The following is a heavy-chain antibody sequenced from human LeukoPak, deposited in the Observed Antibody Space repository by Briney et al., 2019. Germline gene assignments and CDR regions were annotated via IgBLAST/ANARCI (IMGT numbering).Heavy chain of an antibody. V-gene: IGHV4-59*12. CDR1: GGSISSYY. D-gene: IGHD2-2*01. Sequence: RPSETLSLTCTVSGGSISSYYWSWIRQPPGKGLEWIGYIYYSGSTYYNPSLKSRVTISVDTSKNQFSLKLSSVTAADTAVYYCARDISGLSYYFDYWGQGTLVTVSS. J-gene: IGHJ4*02. CDR2: IYYSGST. CDR3: ARDISGLSYYFDY.